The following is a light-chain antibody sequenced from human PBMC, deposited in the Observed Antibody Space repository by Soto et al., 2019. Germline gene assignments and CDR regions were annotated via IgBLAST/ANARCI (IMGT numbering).Light chain of an antibody. J-gene: IGLJ2*01. V-gene: IGLV1-44*01. Sequence: SCSGTYSNIGINDVHWYRQLSGSAPQILIYDTTERATGVPDRFSGSKSGTSASLAISGLQAEDEADYHCAAWDDSLNGPIFGGGTKVTVL. CDR3: AAWDDSLNGPI. CDR2: DTT. CDR1: YSNIGIND.